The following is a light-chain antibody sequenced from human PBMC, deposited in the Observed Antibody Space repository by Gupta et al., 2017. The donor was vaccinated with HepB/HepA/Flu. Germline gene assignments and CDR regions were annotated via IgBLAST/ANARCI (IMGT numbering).Light chain of an antibody. J-gene: IGKJ3*01. CDR3: QQYGSSPGFT. V-gene: IGKV3-20*01. CDR2: GAS. Sequence: EIVLTQSPGTLSLSPGERATLSCRASQRVSSSYLAWYQQKPGQAPRLLIYGASSRATGIPDRFSGSGSGTDFTLTISRLEPEDFAVYYCQQYGSSPGFTFGHGTKVDIK. CDR1: QRVSSSY.